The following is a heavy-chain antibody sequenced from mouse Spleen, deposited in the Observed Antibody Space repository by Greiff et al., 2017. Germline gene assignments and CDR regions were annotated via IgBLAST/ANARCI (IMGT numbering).Heavy chain of an antibody. V-gene: IGHV5-9-3*01. Sequence: EVKVVESGGGLVKPGGSLKLSCAASGFTFSSYGMSWVRQTPEKRLEWVATISSGGSYTYYPDSVKGRFTISRDNAKNTLYLQMSSLRSEDTAMYYCARQGDGYTRAMDYWGQGTSVTVSS. CDR1: GFTFSSYG. J-gene: IGHJ4*01. D-gene: IGHD2-3*01. CDR3: ARQGDGYTRAMDY. CDR2: ISSGGSYT.